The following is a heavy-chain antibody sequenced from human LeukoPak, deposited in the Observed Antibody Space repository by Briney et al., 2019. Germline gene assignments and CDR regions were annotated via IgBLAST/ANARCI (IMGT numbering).Heavy chain of an antibody. Sequence: GGSLRLSCAASGFTFSTYGMHWVRQAPGKGLEWVTVISYDGSDKYYADSVKGRFTISRDNSRNTLYLQMNSLRVEDTAVYYCAKEVGTFTLDYWGQGTLVTVSS. V-gene: IGHV3-30*18. CDR3: AKEVGTFTLDY. J-gene: IGHJ4*02. CDR2: ISYDGSDK. CDR1: GFTFSTYG. D-gene: IGHD1-26*01.